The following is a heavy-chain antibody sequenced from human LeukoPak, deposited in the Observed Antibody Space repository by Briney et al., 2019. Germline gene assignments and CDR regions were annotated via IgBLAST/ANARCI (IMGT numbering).Heavy chain of an antibody. CDR3: ARHAGVRVTDAFDI. D-gene: IGHD4-23*01. V-gene: IGHV4-59*08. CDR1: GGSISSYY. J-gene: IGHJ3*02. CDR2: IYYSGST. Sequence: SETLSLTCTVSGGSISSYYWSWIRKPPGKGLEWIEYIYYSGSTNYNPSLKSRVTISVDTSKNQFSLKLSSVTAADTAVYYCARHAGVRVTDAFDIWGQGTMVTVSS.